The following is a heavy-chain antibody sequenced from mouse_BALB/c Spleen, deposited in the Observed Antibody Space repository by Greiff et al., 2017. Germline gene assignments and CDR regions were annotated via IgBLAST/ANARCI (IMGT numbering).Heavy chain of an antibody. Sequence: LQQPGSELVRPGASVKLSCKASGYTFTSYWMHWVKQRPGHGLEWIGNIYPGSGSTNYDEKFKSKATLTVDTSSSTAYMQLSSLTSEDSAVYYCTRDGDYEAWFAYWGQGTLVTVSA. CDR2: IYPGSGST. J-gene: IGHJ3*01. CDR3: TRDGDYEAWFAY. V-gene: IGHV1S22*01. CDR1: GYTFTSYW. D-gene: IGHD2-13*01.